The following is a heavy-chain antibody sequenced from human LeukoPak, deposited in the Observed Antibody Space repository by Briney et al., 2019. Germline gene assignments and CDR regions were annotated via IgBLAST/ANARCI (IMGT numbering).Heavy chain of an antibody. Sequence: GGFLRLSCAVSGLTLSNYGMSWVRQAPGKGLEWVAGISDSGGRTKYADSVKGRFTISRDNSKNTLYLQMNSLRAEDTAVYFCAKRGVVIRVILVGFHKEAYYFDSWGQGALVTVSS. V-gene: IGHV3-23*01. CDR1: GLTLSNYG. CDR2: ISDSGGRT. D-gene: IGHD3-22*01. CDR3: AKRGVVIRVILVGFHKEAYYFDS. J-gene: IGHJ4*02.